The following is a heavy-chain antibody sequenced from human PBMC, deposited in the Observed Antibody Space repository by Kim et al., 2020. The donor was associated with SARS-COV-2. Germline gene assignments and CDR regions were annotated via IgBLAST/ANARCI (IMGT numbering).Heavy chain of an antibody. CDR2: INAGNGNT. CDR1: GYTFTSYA. J-gene: IGHJ4*02. CDR3: ARDILLIDGLGELSLMHYFDY. D-gene: IGHD3-16*02. V-gene: IGHV1-3*01. Sequence: ASVKVSCKASGYTFTSYAMHWVRQAPGQRLEWMGWINAGNGNTKYSQKFQGRVTITRDTSASTAYMELSSLRSEDTAVYYCARDILLIDGLGELSLMHYFDYWGQGTLVTVSS.